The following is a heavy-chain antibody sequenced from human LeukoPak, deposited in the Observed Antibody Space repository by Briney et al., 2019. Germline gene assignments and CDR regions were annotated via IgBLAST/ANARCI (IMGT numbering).Heavy chain of an antibody. Sequence: GGSLRLSCTASGFTLSGSHMHWVRQAPGKGLEWVGHIRRNYETAYGASVKGRFTISRDDSKNMAYLHMNSLRSEDTAFYFCARQTNSCHDYWGQGTLVTASS. CDR3: ARQTNSCHDY. V-gene: IGHV3-73*01. CDR2: IRRNYET. CDR1: GFTLSGSH. D-gene: IGHD2-2*01. J-gene: IGHJ4*02.